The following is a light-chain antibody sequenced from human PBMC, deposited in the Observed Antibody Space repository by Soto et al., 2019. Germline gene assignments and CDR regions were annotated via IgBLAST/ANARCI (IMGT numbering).Light chain of an antibody. J-gene: IGLJ2*01. CDR1: RSDVGGYND. CDR3: FSYSTSRARI. V-gene: IGLV2-14*01. CDR2: DVS. Sequence: QSALTQPASVSGSPGQWITISCTGTRSDVGGYNDVSWYKQKPGKAPKLVIYDVSHRPSGVSDRFFGSKSGNTASLIISGLQAEDEADYYCFSYSTSRARIFGGGTKVTVL.